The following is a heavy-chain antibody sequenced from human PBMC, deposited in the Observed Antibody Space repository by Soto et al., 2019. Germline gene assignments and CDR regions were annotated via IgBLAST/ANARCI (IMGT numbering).Heavy chain of an antibody. CDR1: GGSIRSDGSY. D-gene: IGHD5-18*01. Sequence: QVQLQESGPGLVKPSQTLSLTCAVSGGSIRSDGSYWTWIRQLPGGGLEWIGSIYYSGSTSYNPSLESRASISVDSSENQFSLRLTSVTAADTAVYYCARRAGNRRGYPIDSWGQGTLVTVSS. V-gene: IGHV4-31*11. CDR3: ARRAGNRRGYPIDS. J-gene: IGHJ4*02. CDR2: IYYSGST.